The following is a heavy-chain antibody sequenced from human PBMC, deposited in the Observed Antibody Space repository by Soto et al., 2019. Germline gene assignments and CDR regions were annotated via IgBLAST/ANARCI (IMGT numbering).Heavy chain of an antibody. D-gene: IGHD3-3*01. J-gene: IGHJ5*02. V-gene: IGHV1-18*01. CDR1: GYTFTSYG. Sequence: ASVKVSCKASGYTFTSYGISWVRQAPGQGLEWMGWISAYNGNTNYAQKLQGRVTMTTDTSTSTAYMELRSLRSDDTAVYYCARVDVPYDFWSGYWDWFDPWGQGNLVTVSS. CDR3: ARVDVPYDFWSGYWDWFDP. CDR2: ISAYNGNT.